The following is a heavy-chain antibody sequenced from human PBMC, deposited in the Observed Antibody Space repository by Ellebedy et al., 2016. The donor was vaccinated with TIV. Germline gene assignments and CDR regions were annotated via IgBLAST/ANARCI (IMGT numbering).Heavy chain of an antibody. CDR2: VWFDGSET. Sequence: GGSLRLSCAASGFKFSDYGMHWVRQAPGKGLEWLAVVWFDGSETRYADSVKGRFTISRDSSKDKAYLHMNSLRVDDTAVYYCTRGNPPSSDLDHWGQGTLVTVSS. CDR3: TRGNPPSSDLDH. D-gene: IGHD1-14*01. J-gene: IGHJ4*02. CDR1: GFKFSDYG. V-gene: IGHV3-33*01.